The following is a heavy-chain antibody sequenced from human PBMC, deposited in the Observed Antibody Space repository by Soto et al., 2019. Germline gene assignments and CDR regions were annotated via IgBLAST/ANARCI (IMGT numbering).Heavy chain of an antibody. D-gene: IGHD3-3*01. Sequence: QVQLVESGGGVVQPGRSLRLSCAASGFTFSSYGMHWVRQAPGKGLEWVAVISYDGSNKYYADSVKGRFTISRDNSKNTLYLQMNSLRADDTAVYYCAKDRVEYYDFWSGYFDVWGKGTTVTVSS. CDR1: GFTFSSYG. V-gene: IGHV3-30*18. CDR2: ISYDGSNK. CDR3: AKDRVEYYDFWSGYFDV. J-gene: IGHJ6*04.